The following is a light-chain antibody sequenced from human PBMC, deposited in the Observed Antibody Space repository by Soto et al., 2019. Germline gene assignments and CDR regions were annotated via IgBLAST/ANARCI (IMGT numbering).Light chain of an antibody. Sequence: EIVMTQSPATLSVSPGEGVTLSCRASQSVASNLAWYQQTPGQAPRLLIYGASTRATGIPARFSGSGSGTEFTLTVSSLQSEDFATDSCQQYNKSPTFGQGTKLESK. CDR2: GAS. CDR3: QQYNKSPT. J-gene: IGKJ2*01. V-gene: IGKV3-15*01. CDR1: QSVASN.